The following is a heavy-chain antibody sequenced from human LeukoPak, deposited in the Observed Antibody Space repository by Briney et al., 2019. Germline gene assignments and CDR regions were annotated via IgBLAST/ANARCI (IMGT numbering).Heavy chain of an antibody. D-gene: IGHD6-13*01. V-gene: IGHV1-2*02. CDR3: ARVKGAAAGRNYDY. CDR2: INPNSGGT. Sequence: ASVKVSCKASGYTFTGYYMHWVRQAPGQGLEWMEWINPNSGGTNYAQKFQGRVTMTRDTSISTAYMELSRLRSDDTAVYYCARVKGAAAGRNYDYWGQGTLVTVSS. J-gene: IGHJ4*02. CDR1: GYTFTGYY.